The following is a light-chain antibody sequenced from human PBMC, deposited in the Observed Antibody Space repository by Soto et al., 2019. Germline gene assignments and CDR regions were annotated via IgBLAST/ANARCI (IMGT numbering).Light chain of an antibody. Sequence: DIQMTQSPSSLSASVGDRVAITCRAGQNIDTYLNWYQQKPGKAPNLLIYAASSLRSGVPSRFSGSGSGTDFTLTIGSLQPEDFATYYCQQSYITLLTFGGGTKVDIK. CDR2: AAS. CDR1: QNIDTY. J-gene: IGKJ4*01. CDR3: QQSYITLLT. V-gene: IGKV1-39*01.